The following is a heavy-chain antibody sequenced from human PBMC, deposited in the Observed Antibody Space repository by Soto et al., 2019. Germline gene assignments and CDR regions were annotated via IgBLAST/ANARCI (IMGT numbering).Heavy chain of an antibody. Sequence: GESLKISCKGSGYSFSSYWIAWVRQMPGKGLEWMGIINPFDSDIRYSPSFQGQVTISADKSISTAYLQWSSLKASDTAIYYCARPDSSGFYVNWGQGTLVTVSS. CDR3: ARPDSSGFYVN. V-gene: IGHV5-51*01. CDR1: GYSFSSYW. J-gene: IGHJ4*02. D-gene: IGHD3-22*01. CDR2: INPFDSDI.